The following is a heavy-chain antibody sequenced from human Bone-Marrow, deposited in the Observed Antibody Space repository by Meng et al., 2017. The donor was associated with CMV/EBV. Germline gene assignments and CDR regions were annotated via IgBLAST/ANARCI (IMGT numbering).Heavy chain of an antibody. CDR3: ARDRVTMIVVAIEGYGMDV. CDR1: GFTVTTKY. Sequence: GESLKIFCAASGFTVTTKYMTWVRQAPEKGLEWVSLIYSGGTTYYADSVKGRFNLSRDNSKNTLYLQMNSLRAEDTAVYYCARDRVTMIVVAIEGYGMDVWGQGTTVTVSS. D-gene: IGHD3-22*01. J-gene: IGHJ6*02. V-gene: IGHV3-66*02. CDR2: IYSGGTT.